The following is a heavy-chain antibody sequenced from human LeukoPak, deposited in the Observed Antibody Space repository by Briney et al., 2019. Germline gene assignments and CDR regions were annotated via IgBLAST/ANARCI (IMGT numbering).Heavy chain of an antibody. CDR1: GVSISSYY. V-gene: IGHV4-4*07. D-gene: IGHD3-10*01. CDR2: IYTRGST. Sequence: SETLSLTCTVSGVSISSYYWSWVRQPAGKGREWIGRIYTRGSTNYNSSRKSRVTMSVDTSKNQFARKRSAGAAADTAVYYCARGFLGDYYGSGSYYVFDYWGQGTLVTVSS. CDR3: ARGFLGDYYGSGSYYVFDY. J-gene: IGHJ4*02.